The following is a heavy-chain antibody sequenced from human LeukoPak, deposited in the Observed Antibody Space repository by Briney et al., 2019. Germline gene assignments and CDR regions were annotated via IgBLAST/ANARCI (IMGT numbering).Heavy chain of an antibody. V-gene: IGHV1-69*05. J-gene: IGHJ3*02. CDR1: GGTFSSYA. CDR2: IIPIFGTA. Sequence: SVKVSCKASGGTFSSYAISWVRQAPGQGLEWMGGIIPIFGTANYAQKFQGRVTITTDESTSTAYMELSRLRSEEAAVYYCARGEYYYDSSGYYFGAFDIWGQGTMVTVSS. CDR3: ARGEYYYDSSGYYFGAFDI. D-gene: IGHD3-22*01.